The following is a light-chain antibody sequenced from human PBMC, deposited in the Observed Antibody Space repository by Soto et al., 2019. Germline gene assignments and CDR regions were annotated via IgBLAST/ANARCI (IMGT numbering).Light chain of an antibody. CDR2: AAS. Sequence: DIRMTQCPCTLSASVGDRFTITCRASQSIPSWLAWYQQKPRKHPKLLLSAASSLQSAVPPEFSGSGSGTDFTLPTRSLQHEDFVTYCCQQQISFPITFGQGTRLEI. CDR3: QQQISFPIT. V-gene: IGKV1D-12*01. J-gene: IGKJ5*01. CDR1: QSIPSW.